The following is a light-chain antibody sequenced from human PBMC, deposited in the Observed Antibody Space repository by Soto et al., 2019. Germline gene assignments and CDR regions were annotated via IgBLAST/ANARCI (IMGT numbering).Light chain of an antibody. J-gene: IGKJ2*01. Sequence: DIQMTQSPSTLSASVGDRVTITCRASQSISSVLAWYQQKPGKAPNLLIYDVSNLESGVPSRFSGSGSGTEFTLTISSLQPDDFATYYCQEYPSFWYTFGQGTRLELK. CDR1: QSISSV. CDR2: DVS. CDR3: QEYPSFWYT. V-gene: IGKV1-5*01.